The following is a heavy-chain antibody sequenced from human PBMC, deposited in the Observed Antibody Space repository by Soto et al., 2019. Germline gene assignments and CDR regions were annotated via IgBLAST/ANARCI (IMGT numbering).Heavy chain of an antibody. D-gene: IGHD3-22*01. CDR1: ADTFTSYY. J-gene: IGHJ6*02. Sequence: SVKVSCKAPADTFTSYYIHWVRQAPGQGLEWMGGIIPIFGTANYAQKFQGRVTITADKSTSTAYMELSSLRSEDTAVYYCARALGYYDSSGYYYGDYYYGMDVWGQGTTVTVSS. CDR2: IIPIFGTA. CDR3: ARALGYYDSSGYYYGDYYYGMDV. V-gene: IGHV1-69*06.